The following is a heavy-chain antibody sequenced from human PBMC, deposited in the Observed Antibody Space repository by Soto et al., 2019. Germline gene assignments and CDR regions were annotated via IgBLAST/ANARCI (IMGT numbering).Heavy chain of an antibody. CDR2: FDPEDGET. CDR1: GYTLTELS. Sequence: ASVKVSCKVSGYTLTELSMHWVRQAPGKGLEWMGGFDPEDGETIYAQKFQGRVTMTEDTSTDTAYMELSSLRSEDTAVYYCATVINPHIDYYDSSGYYYWFDPWGQGTLVTVSS. D-gene: IGHD3-22*01. J-gene: IGHJ5*02. V-gene: IGHV1-24*01. CDR3: ATVINPHIDYYDSSGYYYWFDP.